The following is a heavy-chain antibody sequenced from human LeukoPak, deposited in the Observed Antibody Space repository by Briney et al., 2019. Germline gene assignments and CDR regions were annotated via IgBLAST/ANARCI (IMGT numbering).Heavy chain of an antibody. CDR2: IIPIFGTA. CDR1: GGTFSSYA. Sequence: ASVNVSCKASGGTFSSYAISWVRQAPGQGLEWMGGIIPIFGTANYAQKFQGRVTITADESTSTAYMELSSLRSEDTAVYHCAASRPEHYYYYMDVWGKGTTVTVSS. D-gene: IGHD2-2*01. V-gene: IGHV1-69*13. CDR3: AASRPEHYYYYMDV. J-gene: IGHJ6*03.